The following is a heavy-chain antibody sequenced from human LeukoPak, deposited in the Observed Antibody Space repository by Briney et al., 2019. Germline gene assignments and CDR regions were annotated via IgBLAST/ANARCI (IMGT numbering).Heavy chain of an antibody. V-gene: IGHV3-73*01. D-gene: IGHD5-18*01. Sequence: GGSLRLSCAAPGLTFDDYAMHWVRQAPGKGLEWVGRIRSKANNYATAYAASVKGRFTISRDDSKNTAYLQMNSLKTEDTAVYYCTTIGYSHGFGHWGQGTLVTVSS. J-gene: IGHJ5*02. CDR1: GLTFDDYA. CDR2: IRSKANNYAT. CDR3: TTIGYSHGFGH.